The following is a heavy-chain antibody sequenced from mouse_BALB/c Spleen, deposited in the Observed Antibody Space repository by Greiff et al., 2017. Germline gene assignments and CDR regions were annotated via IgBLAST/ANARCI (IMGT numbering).Heavy chain of an antibody. V-gene: IGHV5-17*02. CDR3: ARPYDYDGGAWFAY. CDR2: ISSGSSTI. CDR1: GFTFSSFG. D-gene: IGHD2-4*01. J-gene: IGHJ3*01. Sequence: EVQGVESGGGLVQPGGSRKLSCAASGFTFSSFGMHWVRQAPEKGLEWVAYISSGSSTIYYADTVKGRFTISRDNPKKTLFLQMTSLRSEDTAMYYCARPYDYDGGAWFAYWGQGTLVTVSA.